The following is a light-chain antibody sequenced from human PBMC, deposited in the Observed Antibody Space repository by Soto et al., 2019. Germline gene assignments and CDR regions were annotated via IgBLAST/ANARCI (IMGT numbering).Light chain of an antibody. V-gene: IGKV1-5*01. CDR1: QSISSW. CDR2: DAS. J-gene: IGKJ4*01. CDR3: KQYNSYSLT. Sequence: DIHMTQSPSTLSASVGDSVTIPRPPSQSISSWLAWYQQKPGKAPKLLIYDASSLESGVLSRFSGSGSGTEFTLTISSLQTDDFATYYCKQYNSYSLTFGGGTKVDIK.